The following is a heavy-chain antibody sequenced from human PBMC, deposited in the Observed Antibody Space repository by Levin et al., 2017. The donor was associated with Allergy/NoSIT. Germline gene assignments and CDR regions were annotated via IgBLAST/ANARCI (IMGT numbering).Heavy chain of an antibody. V-gene: IGHV4-31*03. CDR1: GGSTRLGGYY. Sequence: SQTLSLTCSVSGGSTRLGGYYWGWIRQHPVTGLEWLGYIYYSGETFYNPSVESRLVISHDTSENQFSLKLTSLTAADTAVYYCVRAQTGYVSPFDFWGPGTLVTVSS. CDR3: VRAQTGYVSPFDF. D-gene: IGHD3-9*01. CDR2: IYYSGET. J-gene: IGHJ4*02.